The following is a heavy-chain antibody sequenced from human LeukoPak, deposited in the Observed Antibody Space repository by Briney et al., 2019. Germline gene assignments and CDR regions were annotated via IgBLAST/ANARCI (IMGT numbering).Heavy chain of an antibody. J-gene: IGHJ6*02. CDR1: GFTFDDYG. CDR3: ARGVGYSGYQYYYYYGMDV. D-gene: IGHD5-12*01. CDR2: IHWDGGST. Sequence: GGSLRLSCAASGFTFDDYGMSWVRQAPGKGLEWVSGIHWDGGSTGYADSVKSRFTISRDSAKNSLYLQMNSLRAEDTALYYCARGVGYSGYQYYYYYGMDVWGQGTTVTVSS. V-gene: IGHV3-20*04.